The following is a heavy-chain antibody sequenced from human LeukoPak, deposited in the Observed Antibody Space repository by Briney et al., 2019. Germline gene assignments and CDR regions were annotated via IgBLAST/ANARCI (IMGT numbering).Heavy chain of an antibody. J-gene: IGHJ6*02. CDR3: ARDLGDYGFGGMDV. D-gene: IGHD4-17*01. V-gene: IGHV4-39*07. CDR1: GGSISSSSYY. CDR2: IYYSGST. Sequence: SETLSLTCTVSGGSISSSSYYWGWIRQPPGKGLEWIGSIYYSGSTYYNPSLKSRVTISVDTSKNQFSLKLSSVTAADTAVYYCARDLGDYGFGGMDVWGQGTTVTVS.